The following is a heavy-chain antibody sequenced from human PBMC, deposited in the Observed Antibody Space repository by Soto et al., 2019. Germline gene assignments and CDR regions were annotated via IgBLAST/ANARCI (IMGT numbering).Heavy chain of an antibody. CDR1: GFSFNNAW. CDR3: SAEANTICGALSIHKNYMDL. CDR2: IESKTDGGTT. Sequence: VHLVESGGGLVKPGGSLRLSCAASGFSFNNAWMNWVRQAPGKGLEWIGRIESKTDGGTTDYAAPVKGRFTIARDDSKNTLYLQMNSLKIEDTAVYYLSAEANTICGALSIHKNYMDLWGKGTTVTVSS. J-gene: IGHJ6*03. D-gene: IGHD3-3*01. V-gene: IGHV3-15*04.